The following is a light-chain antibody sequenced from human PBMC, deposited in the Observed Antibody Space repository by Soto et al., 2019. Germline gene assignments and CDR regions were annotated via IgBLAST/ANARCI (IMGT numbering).Light chain of an antibody. Sequence: EVALTQSPGTLSLSPGARATLSCRTSQSVASNLAWYQQKPGQAPRLLIYGASTRATGIPARFSGSGSGTEFTLTISSLQSEDFAVYYCQQYNNWPRTFGQGTKV. CDR3: QQYNNWPRT. CDR1: QSVASN. V-gene: IGKV3D-15*01. J-gene: IGKJ1*01. CDR2: GAS.